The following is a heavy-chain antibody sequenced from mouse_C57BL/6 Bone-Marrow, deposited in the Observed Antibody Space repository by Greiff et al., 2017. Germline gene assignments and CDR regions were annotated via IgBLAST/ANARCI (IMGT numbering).Heavy chain of an antibody. CDR3: ARGGRLVYFDY. Sequence: QVQLQQPGAELVRPGSSVKLSCKASGYTFTSYWMDWVKQRPGQGLEWIGNIYPSDSETHYNQKFKDKATLTVDTSSSTAYMQLSSLTSEHSAVYYCARGGRLVYFDYWGQGTTLTVSS. CDR2: IYPSDSET. J-gene: IGHJ2*01. D-gene: IGHD3-3*01. CDR1: GYTFTSYW. V-gene: IGHV1-61*01.